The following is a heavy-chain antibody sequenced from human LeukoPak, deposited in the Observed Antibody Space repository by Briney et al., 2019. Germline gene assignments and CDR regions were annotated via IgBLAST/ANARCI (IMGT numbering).Heavy chain of an antibody. CDR2: INHSGST. CDR1: GGSFSGYY. J-gene: IGHJ5*02. CDR3: ARDGHMITFGGVIVGSEPNWFDP. V-gene: IGHV4-34*01. Sequence: SETLSLTCAVYGGSFSGYYWSWIRQPPGKGLEWIGEINHSGSTNYNPSLKSRVTISVDTSKNQFSLKLSSVTAADTAVYYCARDGHMITFGGVIVGSEPNWFDPWGQGTLVTVSS. D-gene: IGHD3-16*02.